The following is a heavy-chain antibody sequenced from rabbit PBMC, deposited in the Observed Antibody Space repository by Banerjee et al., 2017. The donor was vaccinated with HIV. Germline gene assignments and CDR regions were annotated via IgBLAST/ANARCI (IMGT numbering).Heavy chain of an antibody. CDR3: ARYDNNGWGPFNL. CDR1: GFSFSSGYD. J-gene: IGHJ4*01. D-gene: IGHD4-1*01. Sequence: QSLEESGGDLVKPEGSLTLTCTASGFSFSSGYDMCWVRQAPGKGLEWIACIYAGSSDTTSYASWAKGRFTISKTSSATVTLQMTSLTAADTATYFCARYDNNGWGPFNLWGPGTLVTVS. V-gene: IGHV1S40*01. CDR2: IYAGSSDTT.